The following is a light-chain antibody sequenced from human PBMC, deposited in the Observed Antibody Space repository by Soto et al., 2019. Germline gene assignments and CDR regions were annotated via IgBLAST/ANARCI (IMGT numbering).Light chain of an antibody. Sequence: QSALTQPASVSGSPGQSITISCTGTSSDVGAYNYVSWYQQYPGKAPKVIIFEVRKRPSGVSNRFSGSKSGDTASLTISGLQAEDEADYYCSSYRSSTTFVFGTGIKLTVL. CDR1: SSDVGAYNY. V-gene: IGLV2-14*01. J-gene: IGLJ1*01. CDR2: EVR. CDR3: SSYRSSTTFV.